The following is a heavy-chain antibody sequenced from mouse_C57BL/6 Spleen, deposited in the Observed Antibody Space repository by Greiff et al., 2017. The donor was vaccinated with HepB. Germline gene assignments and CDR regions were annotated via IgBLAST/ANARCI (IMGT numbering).Heavy chain of an antibody. D-gene: IGHD2-4*01. CDR2: ISSGGDYI. Sequence: EVKLVESGEGLVKPGGSLKLSCAASGFTFSSYAMSWVRQTPEKRLEWVAYISSGGDYIYYADTVKGRFTISRDNARNTLYLQMSSLKSEDTAMYYCTRVGIYYDYDYWGQGTTLTVSS. V-gene: IGHV5-9-1*02. CDR1: GFTFSSYA. CDR3: TRVGIYYDYDY. J-gene: IGHJ2*01.